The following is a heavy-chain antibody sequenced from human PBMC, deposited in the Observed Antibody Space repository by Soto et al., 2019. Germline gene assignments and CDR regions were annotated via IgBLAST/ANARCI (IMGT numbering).Heavy chain of an antibody. V-gene: IGHV1-69*13. D-gene: IGHD3-22*01. Sequence: SVKVSCKASGGTFSSYGISWVRQAPGQGLEWMGGIIPIFGTANYAQKFQGRVTITADESTSTAYMELSSLRSEDTAVYYCATRDGYYYDSSGKYYYYYGMDVWGQGTTVTVSS. CDR3: ATRDGYYYDSSGKYYYYYGMDV. CDR2: IIPIFGTA. CDR1: GGTFSSYG. J-gene: IGHJ6*02.